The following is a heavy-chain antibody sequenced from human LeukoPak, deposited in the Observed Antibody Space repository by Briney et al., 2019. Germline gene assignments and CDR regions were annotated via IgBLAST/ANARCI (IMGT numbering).Heavy chain of an antibody. D-gene: IGHD1-14*01. V-gene: IGHV1-18*01. CDR3: ARVTGSSISNRSLLY. J-gene: IGHJ4*02. CDR1: GYTFTNYG. Sequence: GASVKVSCKASGYTFTNYGISWVRQAPGQGLEWMGQINPYNGNTNYAQRLQGRVTMTTDTSTSTSYMELRSLTSDDTAVYYCARVTGSSISNRSLLYWGQGTLVTVSS. CDR2: INPYNGNT.